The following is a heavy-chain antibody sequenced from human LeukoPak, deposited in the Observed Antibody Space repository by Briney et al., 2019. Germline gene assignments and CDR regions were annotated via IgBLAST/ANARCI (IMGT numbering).Heavy chain of an antibody. J-gene: IGHJ6*03. CDR3: ARDRPSIAARPLPYYFYYYMDV. Sequence: ASVKVSCKASGYTFTSYGTSWVRQAPGQGLEWMGWISAYTGNTNYAQKLQGRVTITTDTSTSTAYMELRSLRSDDTAVYYCARDRPSIAARPLPYYFYYYMDVWGKGTTVTVSS. CDR1: GYTFTSYG. D-gene: IGHD6-6*01. CDR2: ISAYTGNT. V-gene: IGHV1-18*01.